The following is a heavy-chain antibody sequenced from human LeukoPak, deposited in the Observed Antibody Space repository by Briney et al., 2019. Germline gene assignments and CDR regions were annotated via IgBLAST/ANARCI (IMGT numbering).Heavy chain of an antibody. CDR1: GFTFSDYY. CDR3: ARDRWSSTSYNDY. V-gene: IGHV3-11*04. Sequence: GGSLRLSCAASGFTFSDYYMSWIRQAPGKGLEWLSYISSSGSTIYYADSVKGRFTISRDNAKNSLYLQMNSLRAEDTAVYYCARDRWSSTSYNDYWGQGTLVTVSS. J-gene: IGHJ4*02. D-gene: IGHD2-2*01. CDR2: ISSSGSTI.